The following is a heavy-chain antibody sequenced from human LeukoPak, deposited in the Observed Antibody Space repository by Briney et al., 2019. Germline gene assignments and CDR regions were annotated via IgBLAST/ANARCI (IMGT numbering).Heavy chain of an antibody. Sequence: PSETLSLTCTVSGGSISSYYWSWIRQPPGKGLEWIGYIYYSGSTNYNPSLKSRVTISVDTSKNQFSLKLSSVTAADTAVYYCASGYYCSSTSCYKFDYWGQGTLVTVSS. J-gene: IGHJ4*02. V-gene: IGHV4-59*12. CDR3: ASGYYCSSTSCYKFDY. CDR2: IYYSGST. CDR1: GGSISSYY. D-gene: IGHD2-2*02.